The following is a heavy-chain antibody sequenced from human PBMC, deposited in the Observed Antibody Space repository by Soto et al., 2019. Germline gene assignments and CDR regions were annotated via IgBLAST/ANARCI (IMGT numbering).Heavy chain of an antibody. J-gene: IGHJ5*02. CDR1: GYTFTSYD. CDR2: MNPNSSNT. V-gene: IGHV1-8*01. CDR3: ARGSVLLHKWFDP. Sequence: GASVKVSCKTSGYTFTSYDINWVRQATGQGLEWMGWMNPNSSNTGYAQKFQGRVTMTRNTSISTAYMELSSLRSEDTAVYYCARGSVLLHKWFDPWGQGTLVTVSS. D-gene: IGHD3-3*01.